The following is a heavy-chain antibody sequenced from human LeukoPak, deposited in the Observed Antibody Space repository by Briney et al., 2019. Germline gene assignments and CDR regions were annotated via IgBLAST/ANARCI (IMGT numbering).Heavy chain of an antibody. CDR2: ISSSGDTI. V-gene: IGHV3-48*03. CDR1: GSTFSSYE. J-gene: IGHJ5*02. Sequence: PGGSLRLSCAASGSTFSSYEMNWVRQAPGKGLEWVSYISSSGDTIYYADFVKGRLTISRDNAKNSLYLQMNSLRAEDTAVYYCARVLAGVRGSWGQGTLVTVSS. CDR3: ARVLAGVRGS.